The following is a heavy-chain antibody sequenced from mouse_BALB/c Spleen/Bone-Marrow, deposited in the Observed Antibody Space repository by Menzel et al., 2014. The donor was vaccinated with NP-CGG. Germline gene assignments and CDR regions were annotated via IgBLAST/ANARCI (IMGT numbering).Heavy chain of an antibody. CDR1: GYSITSDYA. CDR3: ARGSYYFDY. Sequence: EVQLQESGPGLVKPSQSLSLTCTVTGYSITSDYAWHWIRQFPGNKLEWMGYISYSAATTYNPSIKSRISITLDTSKNQCLLQLNSVTTEDTATYYCARGSYYFDYWGQGTTLTGSS. J-gene: IGHJ2*01. CDR2: ISYSAAT. D-gene: IGHD3-1*01. V-gene: IGHV3-2*02.